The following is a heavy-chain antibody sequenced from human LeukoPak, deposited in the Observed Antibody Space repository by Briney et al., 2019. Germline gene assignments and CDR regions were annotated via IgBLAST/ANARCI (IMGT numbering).Heavy chain of an antibody. CDR1: GFTFGDYA. CDR2: IRSKAYGGTT. J-gene: IGHJ4*02. D-gene: IGHD6-13*01. CDR3: TRLRYSSSWYRGYFDY. Sequence: GGSLRLSCTASGFTFGDYAMSWFRQAPGKGLEWAGFIRSKAYGGTTEYAASVKGRFTISRDDSKSIAYLQMNSLKTEDTAVYYCTRLRYSSSWYRGYFDYWGQGTLVTVSS. V-gene: IGHV3-49*03.